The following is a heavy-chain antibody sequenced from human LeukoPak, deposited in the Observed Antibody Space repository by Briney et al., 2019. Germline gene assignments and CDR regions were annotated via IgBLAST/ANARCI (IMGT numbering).Heavy chain of an antibody. CDR1: GFTFSRYW. Sequence: PGGSLRLSCVASGFTFSRYWMSWVRQAPGKGLEWVANIKPDGSEKYYVDSVKGRFTISRDNAKKSLYLQMNSLRAEDTAVYHCASLRMAAVDTGVDYWGRGTLVTVSS. J-gene: IGHJ4*02. CDR3: ASLRMAAVDTGVDY. V-gene: IGHV3-7*03. D-gene: IGHD6-13*01. CDR2: IKPDGSEK.